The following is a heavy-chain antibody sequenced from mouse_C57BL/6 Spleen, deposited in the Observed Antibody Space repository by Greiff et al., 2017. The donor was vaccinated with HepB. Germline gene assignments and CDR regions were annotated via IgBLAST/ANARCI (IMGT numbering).Heavy chain of an antibody. V-gene: IGHV7-1*01. CDR3: ARDTRYYYAMDY. CDR2: SRNKANDYTT. Sequence: EVKLMDSGGGLVQSGRSLRLSCATSGFTFSDFYMEWVRQAPGKGLEWIAASRNKANDYTTEYSASVKGRFIVSRDTSQSILYLQMNALRAEDTAIYYCARDTRYYYAMDYWGQGTSVTVSS. CDR1: GFTFSDFY. J-gene: IGHJ4*01.